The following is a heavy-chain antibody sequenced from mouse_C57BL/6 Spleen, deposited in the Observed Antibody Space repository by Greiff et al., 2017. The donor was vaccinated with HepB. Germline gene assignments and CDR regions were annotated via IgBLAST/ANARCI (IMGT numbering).Heavy chain of an antibody. D-gene: IGHD2-5*01. J-gene: IGHJ2*01. V-gene: IGHV1-69*01. Sequence: QVQLQQPGAELVMPGASVKLSCKASGYTFTSYWMHWVKQRPGQGLEWIGEIDPSDSYTNYNQKFKGKSTLTVDKSSSTAYMQLSSLTSDDSAVYYCARYNYSNYDDFDYWGQGTTLTVSS. CDR1: GYTFTSYW. CDR2: IDPSDSYT. CDR3: ARYNYSNYDDFDY.